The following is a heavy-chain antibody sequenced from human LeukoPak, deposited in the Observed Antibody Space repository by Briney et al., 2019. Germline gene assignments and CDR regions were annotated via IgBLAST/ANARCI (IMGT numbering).Heavy chain of an antibody. Sequence: PSETLSLTCTVSGGSISSYYWSWIRQPPGKGLEWIGYIYTSGSTNYNPSLKSRVTISVDTSKNQFSLKLNSVTAADTAVYYCARHVGGYYYYYYMDVWGKGTTVTVSS. J-gene: IGHJ6*03. CDR2: IYTSGST. CDR3: ARHVGGYYYYYYMDV. CDR1: GGSISSYY. D-gene: IGHD2-15*01. V-gene: IGHV4-4*09.